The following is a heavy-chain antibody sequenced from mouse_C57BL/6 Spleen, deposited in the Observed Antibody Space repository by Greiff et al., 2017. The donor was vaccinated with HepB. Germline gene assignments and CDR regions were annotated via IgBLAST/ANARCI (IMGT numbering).Heavy chain of an antibody. CDR1: GFTFSSYA. Sequence: EVMLVESGGGLVKPGGSLKLSCAASGFTFSSYAMSWVRQTPEKRLEWVATISDGGSYTYYPDNVKGRFTISRDNAKNNLYLQMSHLKSEDTAMYYCAQGDGDYWGQGTTLTVSS. V-gene: IGHV5-4*03. D-gene: IGHD3-3*01. CDR2: ISDGGSYT. J-gene: IGHJ2*01. CDR3: AQGDGDY.